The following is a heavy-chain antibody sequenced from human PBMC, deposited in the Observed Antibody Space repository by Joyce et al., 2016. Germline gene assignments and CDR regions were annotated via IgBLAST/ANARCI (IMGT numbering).Heavy chain of an antibody. V-gene: IGHV4-30-2*01. D-gene: IGHD3-16*01. CDR1: GGSISGAYS. Sequence: QLQLQESGSGLVKPSQPLSLTCAVSGGSISGAYSWNWIRQPPGKGLEWIGYFLHSGGTHYNPALESGITISLDRSKNQFSLKLTSVTGADTAVDYCARDARGGYAFDIWGKGTMVAVSS. CDR3: ARDARGGYAFDI. J-gene: IGHJ3*02. CDR2: FLHSGGT.